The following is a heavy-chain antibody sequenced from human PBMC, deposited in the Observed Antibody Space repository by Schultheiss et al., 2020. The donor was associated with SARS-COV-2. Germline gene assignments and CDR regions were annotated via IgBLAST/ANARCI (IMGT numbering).Heavy chain of an antibody. Sequence: GGSLRLSCAASGFTFSTYNMNWVRQAPGKGLEWLSYIGSSSTPVYYAGSVKGRFTISRDNAKNSLYLQMNGLRDEDTAVYYCAFSGYCSSTSCRGYMDVWGKGTTVTVSS. CDR2: IGSSSTPV. J-gene: IGHJ6*03. V-gene: IGHV3-48*02. CDR1: GFTFSTYN. CDR3: AFSGYCSSTSCRGYMDV. D-gene: IGHD2-2*01.